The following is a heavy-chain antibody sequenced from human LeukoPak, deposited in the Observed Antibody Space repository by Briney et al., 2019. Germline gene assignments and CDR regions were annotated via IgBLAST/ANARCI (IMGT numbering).Heavy chain of an antibody. CDR3: ATVRGGLAYCTRVSCYAFDY. D-gene: IGHD2-2*01. CDR2: INPNSGGT. V-gene: IGHV1-2*02. CDR1: GYTFTGYY. J-gene: IGHJ4*02. Sequence: ASVKVSCKASGYTFTGYYMHWVRQAPGQGLEWMGWINPNSGGTNYAQKFQGRVTLTRDTSTGTAYMDLSRLTSDDTAVYYCATVRGGLAYCTRVSCYAFDYWGQGTLVTVAS.